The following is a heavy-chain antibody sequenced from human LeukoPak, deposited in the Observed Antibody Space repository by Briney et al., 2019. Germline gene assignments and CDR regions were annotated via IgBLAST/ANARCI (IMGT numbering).Heavy chain of an antibody. CDR3: AREGISSDAFDI. CDR2: ITGSGTGT. D-gene: IGHD6-6*01. V-gene: IGHV3-23*01. Sequence: GGSLRLSCAASGFTFSNYVMNWVRQAPGKGLEWVSIITGSGTGTYFAGPVKGRFTISRDNSKNTLYLQMNSLRAEDTAVYYCAREGISSDAFDIWGQGTMVTVSS. CDR1: GFTFSNYV. J-gene: IGHJ3*02.